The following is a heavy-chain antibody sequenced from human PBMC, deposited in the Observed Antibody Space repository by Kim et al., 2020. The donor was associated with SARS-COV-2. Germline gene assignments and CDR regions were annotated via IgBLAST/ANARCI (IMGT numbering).Heavy chain of an antibody. V-gene: IGHV4-31*03. Sequence: SETLSLTCTVSGGSISSGGYCWSWIRQHPGKGLEWMGYIYYSGSTYYNPSLKSRVTISVDTSKNQFSLKLSSVTAADTAVYYGERGVGSSNTFGYWGQGTLVTVSS. CDR2: IYYSGST. D-gene: IGHD6-13*01. J-gene: IGHJ4*02. CDR3: ERGVGSSNTFGY. CDR1: GGSISSGGYC.